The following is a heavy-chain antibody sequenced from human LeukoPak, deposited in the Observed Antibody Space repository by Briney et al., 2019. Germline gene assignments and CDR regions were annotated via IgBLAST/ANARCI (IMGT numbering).Heavy chain of an antibody. D-gene: IGHD3-10*01. J-gene: IGHJ4*02. Sequence: ASVKVSSKASRYSFIDYYIHGVRPAPGQGREWMGWVNPHSGGTKFAQKFQGRVTMTRDTSINTDYMEVSSLRSDDTAVYDCARDIGDYYGSGSYWLLWGQGTLVTVAS. CDR1: RYSFIDYY. V-gene: IGHV1-2*02. CDR2: VNPHSGGT. CDR3: ARDIGDYYGSGSYWLL.